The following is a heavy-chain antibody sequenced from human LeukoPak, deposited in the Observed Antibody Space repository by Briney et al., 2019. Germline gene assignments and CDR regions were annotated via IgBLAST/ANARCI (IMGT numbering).Heavy chain of an antibody. D-gene: IGHD3-9*01. J-gene: IGHJ4*02. CDR1: GGSFSGYY. V-gene: IGHV4-34*01. CDR3: ARAQQVLRYFYY. CDR2: INHSGST. Sequence: SETLSLTCAVYGGSFSGYYWSWIRQPPGKGLEWIGEINHSGSTNYNPSLKSRVTISVDTSKNPFSLKLSSVTAADTAVYYCARAQQVLRYFYYWGQGTLVTVSS.